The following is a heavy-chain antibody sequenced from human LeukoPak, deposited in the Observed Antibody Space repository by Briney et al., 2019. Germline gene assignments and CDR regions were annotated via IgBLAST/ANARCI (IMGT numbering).Heavy chain of an antibody. CDR3: ARNRIMVYAIAFWMDV. J-gene: IGHJ6*04. CDR1: GYTFTSYG. CDR2: INPNSGGT. Sequence: GASVKVSCKASGYTFTSYGISWVRQAPGQGLEWMGWINPNSGGTNYAQKFQGRVTMTRDTSISTAYMELSRLRSDDTAVYYCARNRIMVYAIAFWMDVWGKGTTVTVSS. D-gene: IGHD2-8*01. V-gene: IGHV1-2*02.